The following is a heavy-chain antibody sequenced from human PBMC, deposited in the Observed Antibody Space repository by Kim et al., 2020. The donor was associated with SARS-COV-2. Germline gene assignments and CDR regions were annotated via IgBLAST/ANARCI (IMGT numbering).Heavy chain of an antibody. CDR2: ISAYNGNT. V-gene: IGHV1-18*01. J-gene: IGHJ5*02. D-gene: IGHD3-9*01. Sequence: ASVKVSCKASGYTFTSYGISWVRQAPGQGLEWMGWISAYNGNTNYAKKLQGRVTMTTDTSTSTAYMELRSLRSDDTAVYYCARDLGYYDILTGYWGHWFDPWGQGTLVTVSS. CDR1: GYTFTSYG. CDR3: ARDLGYYDILTGYWGHWFDP.